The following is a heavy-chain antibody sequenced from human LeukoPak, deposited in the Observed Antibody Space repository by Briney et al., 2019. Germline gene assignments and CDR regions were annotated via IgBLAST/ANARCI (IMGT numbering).Heavy chain of an antibody. V-gene: IGHV1-8*01. CDR1: GYTFTSYD. D-gene: IGHD5-18*01. CDR3: ARGRKQLWFGTYYYYYYMDV. J-gene: IGHJ6*03. Sequence: ASVKVSCKSSGYTFTSYDINWVRQATGQGLEWMGWMNPNSGNTGYAQKFQGRVTMTRNTSISTAYMELRSLRSEDTAVYYCARGRKQLWFGTYYYYYYMDVWGKGTTVTISS. CDR2: MNPNSGNT.